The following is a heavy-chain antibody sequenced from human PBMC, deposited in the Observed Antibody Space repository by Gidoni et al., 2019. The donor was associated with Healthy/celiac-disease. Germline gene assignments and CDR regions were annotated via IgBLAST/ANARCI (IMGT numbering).Heavy chain of an antibody. CDR2: IIPIFGTA. CDR3: ASGSGYCTGGVCYTFDY. D-gene: IGHD2-8*02. V-gene: IGHV1-69*01. CDR1: GVTFSSSA. Sequence: QVPLVQSGAEVKKPGSSVKVSCTASGVTFSSSAISWVRQAPGQGLEWMGGIIPIFGTANDAQKIQARVTITADESTSTAYMELSSLRSEDTAVYYCASGSGYCTGGVCYTFDYWGQGTLVTVSS. J-gene: IGHJ4*02.